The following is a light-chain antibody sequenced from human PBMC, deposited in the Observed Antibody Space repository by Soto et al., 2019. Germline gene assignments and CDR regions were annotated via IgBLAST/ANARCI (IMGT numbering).Light chain of an antibody. CDR1: SSDVGGYNY. V-gene: IGLV2-11*01. CDR3: CSYAGSYTV. Sequence: QSALTQPRSVSGSPGQSVTISCTGTSSDVGGYNYVSWYQQHPGKAPKLMIYGVSKRPSGVPDRFSGSKSGNTASLTISGLQAEDEADYYCCSYAGSYTVFGGGTKLTVL. J-gene: IGLJ3*02. CDR2: GVS.